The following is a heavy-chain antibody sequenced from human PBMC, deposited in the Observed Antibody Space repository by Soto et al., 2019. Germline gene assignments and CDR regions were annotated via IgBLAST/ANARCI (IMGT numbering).Heavy chain of an antibody. V-gene: IGHV3-9*01. CDR1: GFTFDDHG. D-gene: IGHD3-9*01. Sequence: EVDLVESGGGLAQPGRSLRLSCVASGFTFDDHGMHWVRQIPGRGLEWVSGISWNSGSIGYAESVKGRFTIFRDNAKNSLYLEMNSLRQEDTALYYCARDTSSGWHLKDHWGQGVQVSVSS. J-gene: IGHJ4*02. CDR2: ISWNSGSI. CDR3: ARDTSSGWHLKDH.